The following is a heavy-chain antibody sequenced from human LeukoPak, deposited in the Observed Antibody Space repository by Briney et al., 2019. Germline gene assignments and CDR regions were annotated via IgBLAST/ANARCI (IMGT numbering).Heavy chain of an antibody. CDR2: IGTAADT. D-gene: IGHD1-1*01. V-gene: IGHV3-13*01. J-gene: IGHJ4*02. CDR1: GFTFSSYD. Sequence: GGSLRLSCAASGFTFSSYDMHWVRQATGRGLEWVSAIGTAADTYYPGSVKGRFTISRENAKNSLYLQMNSLRAGDTAVYYCARVAKERVGGVYYFDYWGQGTLVTVSS. CDR3: ARVAKERVGGVYYFDY.